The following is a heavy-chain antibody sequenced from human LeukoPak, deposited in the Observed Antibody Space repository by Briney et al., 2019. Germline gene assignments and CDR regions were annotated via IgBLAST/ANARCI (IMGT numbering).Heavy chain of an antibody. D-gene: IGHD1-26*01. CDR1: GFTVSSNY. V-gene: IGHV3-66*01. J-gene: IGHJ4*02. CDR2: IYSGGST. Sequence: PGGSLRLSCAASGFTVSSNYMSWVRQAPGKGLEWVSVIYSGGSTYYADSVKGRFTISRDNSKNTLYLQMNSLRAEDTAVYYCARAWELLHPFDYWGQGTLVTVSS. CDR3: ARAWELLHPFDY.